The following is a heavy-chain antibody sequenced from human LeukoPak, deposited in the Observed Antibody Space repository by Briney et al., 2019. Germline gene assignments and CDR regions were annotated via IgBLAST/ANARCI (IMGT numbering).Heavy chain of an antibody. Sequence: SETLSLTCTVSGGSISSSSYYWGWVRQPPGKELQWIASVYYSGRTNYSPSLKSRVTISVDTSEKQFSLQLNSVTAADTAVYYCARQGSAYYFDFWGQGLLVTVSS. J-gene: IGHJ4*02. CDR2: VYYSGRT. CDR1: GGSISSSSYY. CDR3: ARQGSAYYFDF. D-gene: IGHD2-15*01. V-gene: IGHV4-39*01.